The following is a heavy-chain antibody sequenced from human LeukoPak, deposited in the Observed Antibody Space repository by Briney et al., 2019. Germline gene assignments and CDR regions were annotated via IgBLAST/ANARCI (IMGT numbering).Heavy chain of an antibody. J-gene: IGHJ6*03. CDR3: ARVEGYYGSGSVDYYYYYMDV. D-gene: IGHD3-10*01. CDR1: GYSISSGYY. CDR2: IYHSGST. V-gene: IGHV4-38-2*02. Sequence: SETLSLTCTVSGYSISSGYYWGWIRQPPGKGLEWIGSIYHSGSTYYNPSLKSRVTISVDTSKNQFSLKLSSVTAADTAVYYCARVEGYYGSGSVDYYYYYMDVWGKGTTVTVSS.